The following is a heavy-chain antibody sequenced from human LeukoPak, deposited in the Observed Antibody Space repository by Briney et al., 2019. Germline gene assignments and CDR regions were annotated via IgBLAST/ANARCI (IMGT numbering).Heavy chain of an antibody. J-gene: IGHJ4*02. CDR3: ARDIGVSQFDY. CDR2: ISGYTGQT. D-gene: IGHD3-10*01. V-gene: IGHV1-18*03. CDR1: GYTFINHG. Sequence: GASVKVSCKASGYTFINHGFSWVRQAPGQGLEWMGWISGYTGQTEYAQKFQDRVTLTTDTSTSTAYMELRSLTSDDMAVYYCARDIGVSQFDYWGQGTLVTVSS.